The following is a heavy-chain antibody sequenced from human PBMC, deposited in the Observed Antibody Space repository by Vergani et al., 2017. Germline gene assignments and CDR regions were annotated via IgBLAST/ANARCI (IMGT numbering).Heavy chain of an antibody. J-gene: IGHJ4*02. Sequence: QVQLVESGGGVVQPGGSLRLSCTASGFTFSEYNMHWVRQAPGKGLEWVAVVWYDGATRYIADSVKGRFSISRDNSKNSLNLQMNRLRAEDTAVYYCAKDHRVSYETYYDVWSGPEFDTRAQGTLVTVSS. CDR1: GFTFSEYN. D-gene: IGHD3-3*01. CDR3: AKDHRVSYETYYDVWSGPEFDT. V-gene: IGHV3-33*03. CDR2: VWYDGATR.